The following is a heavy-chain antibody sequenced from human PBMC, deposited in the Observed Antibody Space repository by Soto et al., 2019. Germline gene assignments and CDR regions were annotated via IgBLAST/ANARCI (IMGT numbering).Heavy chain of an antibody. CDR3: ARDRKIAVAGTSNYFYYGPDV. D-gene: IGHD6-19*01. CDR2: ISGSSTYI. J-gene: IGHJ6*02. CDR1: GFIVTSYT. Sequence: EVQLVESGGGLVKPGGSLRLSCAASGFIVTSYTVNWVRQAPGKGLEWVSSISGSSTYIYYADSVKGRFTISRDNAKNSLSLQLNSLRAEDTAVYYCARDRKIAVAGTSNYFYYGPDVWGQGTTVTVSS. V-gene: IGHV3-21*01.